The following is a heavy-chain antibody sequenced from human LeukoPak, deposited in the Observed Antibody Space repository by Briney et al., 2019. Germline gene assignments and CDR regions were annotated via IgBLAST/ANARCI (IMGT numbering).Heavy chain of an antibody. CDR2: IYTSGST. Sequence: SETLSLTCTVSGGSISSGSYYWSWIRQPAGKGLEWIGRIYTSGSTNYNPSLKSRVTISVDTSKNQFSLKLNSVTAADTAVYYCARGGEMATIRVFDYWGQGTLVTVSS. CDR3: ARGGEMATIRVFDY. CDR1: GGSISSGSYY. D-gene: IGHD5-24*01. J-gene: IGHJ4*02. V-gene: IGHV4-61*02.